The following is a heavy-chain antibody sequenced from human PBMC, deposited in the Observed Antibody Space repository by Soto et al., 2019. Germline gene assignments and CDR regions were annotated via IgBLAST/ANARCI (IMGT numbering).Heavy chain of an antibody. Sequence: QVQLVESGGGVVQPGRSLRLSCAASGFTFSSYAMHWVRQAPGKGLEWVAVISYDGSNKYYADSVKGRFTISRDNSKNTLYLQMNSLRAEDTAVYYCARVPGPAGISYFDYWGQGTLVTVSS. D-gene: IGHD2-2*02. J-gene: IGHJ4*02. CDR3: ARVPGPAGISYFDY. CDR2: ISYDGSNK. V-gene: IGHV3-30-3*01. CDR1: GFTFSSYA.